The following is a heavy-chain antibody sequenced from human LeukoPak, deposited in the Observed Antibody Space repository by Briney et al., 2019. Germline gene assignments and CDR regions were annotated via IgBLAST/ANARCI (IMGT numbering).Heavy chain of an antibody. Sequence: GGSLRLSCAASGFTFSSYWMSWVRQAPGKGLEWVANIKQDGSDNYYVDSVKGRFTISRDNAKNSLYLQMNSLRAEDTAVYYCARAPTYCTNGVCRRYFDLWGRGTLVTVFS. CDR1: GFTFSSYW. CDR2: IKQDGSDN. J-gene: IGHJ2*01. V-gene: IGHV3-7*01. CDR3: ARAPTYCTNGVCRRYFDL. D-gene: IGHD2-8*01.